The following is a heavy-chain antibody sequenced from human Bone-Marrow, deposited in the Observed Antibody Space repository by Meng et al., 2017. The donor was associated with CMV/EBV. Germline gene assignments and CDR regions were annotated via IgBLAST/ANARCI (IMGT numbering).Heavy chain of an antibody. CDR3: VRDKDWFDH. CDR1: GASINNFY. V-gene: IGHV4-59*01. J-gene: IGHJ5*02. Sequence: SETLSLTCTVSGASINNFYWSWIRQTPGKGLEWIGYIYHSGSTNYNPSFKSRVTISRDTSNNQVPLTLRAVTTADTAVYYCVRDKDWFDHWGQGTRVTVYS. CDR2: IYHSGST.